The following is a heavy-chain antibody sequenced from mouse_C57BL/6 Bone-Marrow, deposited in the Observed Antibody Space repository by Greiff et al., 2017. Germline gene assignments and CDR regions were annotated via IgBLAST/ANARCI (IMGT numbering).Heavy chain of an antibody. J-gene: IGHJ2*01. D-gene: IGHD1-1*01. CDR2: IDPANGDT. Sequence: VQLQQPGAELVRPGASVKLSCTASGFNIKDDYMHWVKQRPEQGLEWIGWIDPANGDTEYASKFQGKATIPADPSSNTAYLQLSSLKSDDTAVYYCTRVVADYFDYWGQGTTLTVSS. V-gene: IGHV14-4*01. CDR1: GFNIKDDY. CDR3: TRVVADYFDY.